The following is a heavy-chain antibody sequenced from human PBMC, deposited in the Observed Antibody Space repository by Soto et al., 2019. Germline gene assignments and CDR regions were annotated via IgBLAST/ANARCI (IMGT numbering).Heavy chain of an antibody. CDR1: GFTFSSYS. CDR2: IWYDGSNK. J-gene: IGHJ4*02. D-gene: IGHD5-18*01. Sequence: GGSLRLSCAASGFTFSSYSMNWVRQAPGKGLEWVAVIWYDGSNKYYADSVKGRFTISRDNAKNSLYLQMNSLRAEDTAVYYCARDYSSYGPFDYWGQGTLVTVSS. V-gene: IGHV3-33*08. CDR3: ARDYSSYGPFDY.